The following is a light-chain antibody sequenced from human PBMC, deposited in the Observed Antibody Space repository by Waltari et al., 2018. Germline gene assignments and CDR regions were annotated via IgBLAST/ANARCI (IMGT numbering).Light chain of an antibody. J-gene: IGLJ2*01. CDR1: SSDVGNYKR. V-gene: IGLV2-23*02. Sequence: QSALTPPASVSGSPRQSITISCTGTSSDVGNYKRVSWYQQHPGKAPKLMIYAVSKRPSGVSDRFSGSKSGDMASLTISGLQPEDEAEYFCSSYAGSSKGVFGGGTKVTVL. CDR2: AVS. CDR3: SSYAGSSKGV.